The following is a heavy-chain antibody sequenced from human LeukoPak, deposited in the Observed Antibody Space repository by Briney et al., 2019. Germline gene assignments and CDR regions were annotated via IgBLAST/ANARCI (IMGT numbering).Heavy chain of an antibody. V-gene: IGHV1-18*04. CDR1: GYTFTGYY. CDR3: ARDIGQWLGPSNAFDI. CDR2: ISAYNGNT. Sequence: GASVKVSCKASGYTFTGYYMHWVRQAPGQGLEWMGWISAYNGNTNYAQKLQGRVTVTTDTSTSTAYMELRSLRSDDTAVYYCARDIGQWLGPSNAFDIWGQGTMVTVSS. D-gene: IGHD6-19*01. J-gene: IGHJ3*02.